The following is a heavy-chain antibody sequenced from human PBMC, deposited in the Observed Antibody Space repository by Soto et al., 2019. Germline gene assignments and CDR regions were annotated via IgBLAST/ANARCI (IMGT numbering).Heavy chain of an antibody. CDR1: GFTFSTYW. CDR2: INSDGSIT. CDR3: ARERGFHS. J-gene: IGHJ4*02. Sequence: PGGSLRLSCAASGFTFSTYWMHWVRQAPGKELVWVSRINSDGSITDYADSVEGRFTISRDNAENTLYLQMNSLRAEDTAVYYCARERGFHSWGQGARVTVSS. V-gene: IGHV3-74*01. D-gene: IGHD3-16*01.